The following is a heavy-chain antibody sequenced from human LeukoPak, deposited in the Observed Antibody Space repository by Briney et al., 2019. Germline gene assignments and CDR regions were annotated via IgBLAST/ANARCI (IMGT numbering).Heavy chain of an antibody. J-gene: IGHJ4*02. CDR2: IKEDGSEK. D-gene: IGHD6-13*01. Sequence: PGGSLRLSCEAYGCTFSDYWMTWVRQAPGKGLEWVGNIKEDGSEKYNVDSVRGGFTISRDNAKNSLYLHMISLRAEDTARYYCARVHHSSSWGTDDCWGQGTLVTVSS. CDR3: ARVHHSSSWGTDDC. V-gene: IGHV3-7*01. CDR1: GCTFSDYW.